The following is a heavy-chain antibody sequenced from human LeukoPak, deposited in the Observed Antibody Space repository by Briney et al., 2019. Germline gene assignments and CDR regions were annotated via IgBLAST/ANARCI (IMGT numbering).Heavy chain of an antibody. CDR1: GFTFSNYR. D-gene: IGHD1-7*01. J-gene: IGHJ4*02. CDR3: ATAGNYRYDY. CDR2: INPDGSTI. V-gene: IGHV3-74*01. Sequence: GGSLRLSCAASGFTFSNYRVHWVRQAPGKGLVWVSRINPDGSTINYADSVKGRFTISRDNAKNTLYLRMNSLRAEDTAVYYCATAGNYRYDYWGQGTLVTVSS.